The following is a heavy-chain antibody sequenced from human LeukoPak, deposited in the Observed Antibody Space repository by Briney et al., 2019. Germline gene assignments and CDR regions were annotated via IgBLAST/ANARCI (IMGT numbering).Heavy chain of an antibody. D-gene: IGHD3-10*01. CDR1: GFTLSSYW. CDR3: AVGVYYFDC. Sequence: GGSLRLSCAASGFTLSSYWMSWVRQAPGKGLEWVANIKQDGSEKYYVDSVKGRFTISRDNAKNSLYLQMNSLRAEDTAVYYCAVGVYYFDCWGQGTLVTVSS. J-gene: IGHJ4*02. V-gene: IGHV3-7*02. CDR2: IKQDGSEK.